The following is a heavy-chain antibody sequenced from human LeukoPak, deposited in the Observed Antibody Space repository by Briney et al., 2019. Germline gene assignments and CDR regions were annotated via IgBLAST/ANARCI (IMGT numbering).Heavy chain of an antibody. CDR1: GGSISGHF. J-gene: IGHJ4*02. V-gene: IGHV4-59*11. D-gene: IGHD1-26*01. Sequence: SETLSLACTVSGGSISGHFWSWIRQPPGKGLEWIGFVSYSGDTNYSPSFNGRVTISLDTSKSQFSLNLNSVTAADTAVYFCARGGASSRYFGYWGQGTLVTVSS. CDR3: ARGGASSRYFGY. CDR2: VSYSGDT.